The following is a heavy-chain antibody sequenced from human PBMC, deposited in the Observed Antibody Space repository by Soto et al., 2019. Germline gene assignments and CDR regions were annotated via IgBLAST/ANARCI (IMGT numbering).Heavy chain of an antibody. CDR3: AKNGEYYDILTGIFDRYYYYYMDV. D-gene: IGHD3-9*01. V-gene: IGHV3-23*01. CDR1: GFTFSSYA. J-gene: IGHJ6*03. CDR2: ISGSGGST. Sequence: GGSLRLSCAASGFTFSSYAMSWVRQAPGKGLEWVSAISGSGGSTYYADSVKGRFTISRDNSKNTLYLQMNSLRAEDTAVYYCAKNGEYYDILTGIFDRYYYYYMDVWGKGTTVTVSS.